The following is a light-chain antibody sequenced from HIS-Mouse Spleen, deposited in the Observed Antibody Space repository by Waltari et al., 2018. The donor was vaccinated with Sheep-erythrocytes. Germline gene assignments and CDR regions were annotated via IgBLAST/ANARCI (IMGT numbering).Light chain of an antibody. Sequence: SYELTQPPSVSVSPGQTARITCSGDALPKKYAYWYQQKSGQAPVLVIYEDSKRPSGIPERFPGSSSGTMATLTISGAQMEDEADYYCYSTDSSGNHSVFGGGTKLTVL. CDR3: YSTDSSGNHSV. V-gene: IGLV3-10*01. CDR1: ALPKKY. CDR2: EDS. J-gene: IGLJ2*01.